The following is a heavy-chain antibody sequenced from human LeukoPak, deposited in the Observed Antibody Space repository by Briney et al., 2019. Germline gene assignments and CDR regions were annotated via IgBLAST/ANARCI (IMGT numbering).Heavy chain of an antibody. CDR1: GFTFSSYA. CDR3: AKFEDSGWYYFDY. CDR2: ISGSGGST. V-gene: IGHV3-23*01. Sequence: GGSLRLSCTASGFTFSSYAMSWVRQAPGKGLEWVSAISGSGGSTYYADSVKGRFTISRDNSKNTLYLQMNSLRAEDTAVYYCAKFEDSGWYYFDYWGQGTLVTVSS. D-gene: IGHD6-19*01. J-gene: IGHJ4*02.